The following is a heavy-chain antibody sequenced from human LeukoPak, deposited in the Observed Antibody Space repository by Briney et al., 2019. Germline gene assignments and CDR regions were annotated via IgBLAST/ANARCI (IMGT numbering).Heavy chain of an antibody. Sequence: GGSLRLSCAASGFTFSSYWMSWVRQAPGKGLEWVANIKQDGSEKYYVDSVKGRFTISRDNAKNSLYLQMNSLRAEDTAVYYCARAGPYYDSSGYYHSDYWGQGTLVTVSS. D-gene: IGHD3-22*01. CDR2: IKQDGSEK. V-gene: IGHV3-7*01. J-gene: IGHJ4*02. CDR1: GFTFSSYW. CDR3: ARAGPYYDSSGYYHSDY.